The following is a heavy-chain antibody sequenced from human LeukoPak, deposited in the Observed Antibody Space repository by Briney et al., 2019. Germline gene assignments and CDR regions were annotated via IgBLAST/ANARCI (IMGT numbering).Heavy chain of an antibody. CDR3: ARVYCAGGSCYYPPDF. V-gene: IGHV3-33*01. D-gene: IGHD2-15*01. CDR2: IWYDGSNK. J-gene: IGHJ4*02. Sequence: GRSLRLSCAASGFTFSSYGMHWVRQAPGKGLEGVAVIWYDGSNKYYADSVEGRFTISGDNSKYTLYLQMNSLRAEDTAVYYCARVYCAGGSCYYPPDFWGQGTLVTVSS. CDR1: GFTFSSYG.